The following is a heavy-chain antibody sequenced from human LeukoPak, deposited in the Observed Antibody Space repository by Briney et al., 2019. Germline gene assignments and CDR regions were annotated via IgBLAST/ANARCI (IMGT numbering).Heavy chain of an antibody. D-gene: IGHD3-22*01. Sequence: SETLSLTCTVSGYSISSGYYWGWIRQPPGKGLEWIGSIYHSGSTYYNPSLKSRVTISVDTSKNQFSLKLSSVTAADTAVYYCARDDYYDSSGYQGLGAFDIWGQGTMVTVSS. CDR2: IYHSGST. V-gene: IGHV4-38-2*02. J-gene: IGHJ3*02. CDR3: ARDDYYDSSGYQGLGAFDI. CDR1: GYSISSGYY.